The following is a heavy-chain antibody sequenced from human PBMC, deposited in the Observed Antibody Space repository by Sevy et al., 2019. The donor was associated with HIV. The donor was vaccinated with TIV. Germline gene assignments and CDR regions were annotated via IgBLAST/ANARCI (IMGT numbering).Heavy chain of an antibody. V-gene: IGHV4-34*01. J-gene: IGHJ4*02. D-gene: IGHD3-22*01. CDR1: GGSFSRYY. CDR3: AGFDSSGYYFDY. CDR2: INHSGST. Sequence: TLSLTCAVYGGSFSRYYWIWIRQPPGKGLEWIGEINHSGSTNYNPSLKSRVTISVDTSKNQFSLKLSSVTAADTAVYYCAGFDSSGYYFDYWGQGTLVTVSS.